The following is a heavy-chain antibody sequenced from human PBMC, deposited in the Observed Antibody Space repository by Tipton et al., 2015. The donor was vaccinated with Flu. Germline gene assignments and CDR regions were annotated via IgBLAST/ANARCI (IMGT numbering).Heavy chain of an antibody. D-gene: IGHD3/OR15-3a*01. V-gene: IGHV3-23*04. CDR3: AKEIRFSDFWTAFPTYAMDV. J-gene: IGHJ6*02. CDR1: GFIFSDYE. CDR2: MTGRGGSI. Sequence: VQLVQSGGGLVQPGGSLRLSCVGSGFIFSDYEMNWVRQAPGKGLEWVSIMTGRGGSIYYADSVKDRFTISRDHSKNTLYLQMNILRAEDTAVYYCAKEIRFSDFWTAFPTYAMDVWGHGTTVTVSS.